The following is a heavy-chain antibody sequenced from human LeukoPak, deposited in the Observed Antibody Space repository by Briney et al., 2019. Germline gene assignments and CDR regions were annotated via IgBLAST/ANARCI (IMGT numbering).Heavy chain of an antibody. V-gene: IGHV4-34*01. CDR1: GGSFSGYY. CDR2: INHSGST. Sequence: SETLSLTCAVYGGSFSGYYWSWIRQPPGKGLEWIGEINHSGSTNYNPSLKSRVTISVDTSKNQFSLKLSSVTAADTAVYYCARGRHSGSAGHDYWGQGTLVTVSS. J-gene: IGHJ4*02. D-gene: IGHD5-12*01. CDR3: ARGRHSGSAGHDY.